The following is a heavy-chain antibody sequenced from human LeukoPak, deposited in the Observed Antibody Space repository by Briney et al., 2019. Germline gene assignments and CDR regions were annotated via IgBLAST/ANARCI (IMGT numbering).Heavy chain of an antibody. V-gene: IGHV3-49*04. CDR3: TRNIYCSGGSCSYYFDY. Sequence: GGSLRLSCTVSGFTFGDYAMGWVRQAPGKGLEWVGLIRRKVSGATTEYAASVKGRFTISRDDSKSIAYLQMNSLKTEATAMYYCTRNIYCSGGSCSYYFDYWGQGPLVTVSS. J-gene: IGHJ4*02. D-gene: IGHD2-15*01. CDR2: IRRKVSGATT. CDR1: GFTFGDYA.